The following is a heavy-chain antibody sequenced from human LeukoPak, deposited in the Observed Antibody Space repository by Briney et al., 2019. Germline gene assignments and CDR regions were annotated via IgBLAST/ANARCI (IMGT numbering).Heavy chain of an antibody. CDR1: GGSISSYY. CDR3: AHSLAPSPSDY. D-gene: IGHD2-15*01. V-gene: IGHV4-59*01. CDR2: IYYSGST. J-gene: IGHJ4*02. Sequence: SETLSLTCTVSGGSISSYYWSWIRQPPGKGLEWIGYIYYSGSTNYNPSLKSRVTISVDTSKNQFSLKLSSVTAADTAVYYCAHSLAPSPSDYWGQGTLVTVSS.